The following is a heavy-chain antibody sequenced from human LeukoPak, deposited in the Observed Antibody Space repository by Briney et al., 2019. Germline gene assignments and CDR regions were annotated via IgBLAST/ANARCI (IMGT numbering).Heavy chain of an antibody. CDR3: ARAGDPYYYDSSGYFLFDY. Sequence: GGSLRLSCAASGFTFSGSAMNWVRQAPGKGLEWVSYISSSSSTIYYADSVKGRFTISRDNAKNSLYLQMNSLRAEDTAVYYCARAGDPYYYDSSGYFLFDYWGQGTLVTVSS. CDR1: GFTFSGSA. J-gene: IGHJ4*02. CDR2: ISSSSSTI. V-gene: IGHV3-48*01. D-gene: IGHD3-22*01.